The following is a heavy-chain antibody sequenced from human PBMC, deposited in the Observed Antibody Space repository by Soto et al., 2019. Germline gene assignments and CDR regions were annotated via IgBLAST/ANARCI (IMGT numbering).Heavy chain of an antibody. CDR3: AKDPRIGIAVAGVFDS. D-gene: IGHD6-19*01. CDR1: GFTFSTYA. CDR2: ISGSGGST. Sequence: EVQLLESGGGLVQPGGSLRLSCAASGFTFSTYAMSWVRQAPGKGLEWVSAISGSGGSTYYADSVKGRFTISRDNSKNTLYMQMNGLRAEDTAVYYCAKDPRIGIAVAGVFDSWGQGTLVTVSS. J-gene: IGHJ4*02. V-gene: IGHV3-23*01.